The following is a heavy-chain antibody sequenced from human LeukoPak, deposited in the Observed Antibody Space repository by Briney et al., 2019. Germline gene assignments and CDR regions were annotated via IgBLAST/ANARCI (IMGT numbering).Heavy chain of an antibody. CDR3: ARDSLGYYYYYMDV. J-gene: IGHJ6*03. Sequence: SETLSLTCTVSGGSISSSSYYWGWIRQPPGKGLEWIGSIYHSGSTYYNPSLKSRVTISVDTSKNQFSLKLSSVTAADTAVYYCARDSLGYYYYYMDVWGKGTTVTVSS. CDR1: GGSISSSSYY. V-gene: IGHV4-39*07. CDR2: IYHSGST.